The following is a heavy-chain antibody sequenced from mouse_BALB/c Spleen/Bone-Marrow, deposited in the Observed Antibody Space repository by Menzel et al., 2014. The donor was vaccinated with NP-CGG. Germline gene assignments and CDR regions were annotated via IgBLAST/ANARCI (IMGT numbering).Heavy chain of an antibody. CDR1: GFDFSRYW. J-gene: IGHJ2*01. CDR2: VNPDSSTI. V-gene: IGHV4-1*02. CDR3: ARCGYYGFLHY. D-gene: IGHD1-1*01. Sequence: EVQGVESGGGLVQPGGSLKLSCAASGFDFSRYWMSWVRQAPGKGLEWIGEVNPDSSTINYTPSLKDKFIISRDNAKNTLDLQMSRVRSEDAGLYYCARCGYYGFLHYWGQGTTLTVSS.